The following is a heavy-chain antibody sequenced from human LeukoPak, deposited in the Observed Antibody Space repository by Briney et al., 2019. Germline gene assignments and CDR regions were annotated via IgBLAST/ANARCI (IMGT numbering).Heavy chain of an antibody. V-gene: IGHV3-15*01. CDR2: IKSKTDGGTT. CDR1: GFTFSNAW. CDR3: TTVGYYGSGYYFDY. Sequence: GGSLRLSCAASGFTFSNAWMSWVRQAPGKGLEWVGRIKSKTDGGTTDYAAPVKGRFTISRDDSKNPLYLQMNSLKTEDTAVYYCTTVGYYGSGYYFDYWGQGTLVTVSS. D-gene: IGHD3-10*01. J-gene: IGHJ4*02.